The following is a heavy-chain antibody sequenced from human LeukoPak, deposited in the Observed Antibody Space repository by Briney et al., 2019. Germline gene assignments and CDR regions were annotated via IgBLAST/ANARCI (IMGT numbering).Heavy chain of an antibody. CDR3: XXXXXTESFXXXYXXDV. J-gene: IGHJ6*03. Sequence: GGSLRLSCAASGFTFSSYDMTWVRQTPGKGLGWVALISRSGGTTYYADSVKGRFTISRENSKNTLYLQMNSLRAEDTAEYYXXXXXXTESFXXXYXXDVWGKGTTVTVSS. CDR1: GFTFSSYD. V-gene: IGHV3-23*01. CDR2: ISRSGGTT.